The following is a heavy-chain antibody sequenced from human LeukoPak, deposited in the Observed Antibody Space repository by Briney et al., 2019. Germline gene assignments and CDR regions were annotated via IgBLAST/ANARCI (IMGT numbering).Heavy chain of an antibody. V-gene: IGHV1-8*01. CDR1: GYPFTTYE. Sequence: ASVKVSCTTSGYPFTTYEINWVRQAAGQGLEWMGWVHPDTGYADYAQKFQGRVTMTSDTSISTAYMELRSLRSDDTAVYFCARGPRNDPWGQGTLVTVSS. J-gene: IGHJ5*02. CDR2: VHPDTGYA. CDR3: ARGPRNDP. D-gene: IGHD1-14*01.